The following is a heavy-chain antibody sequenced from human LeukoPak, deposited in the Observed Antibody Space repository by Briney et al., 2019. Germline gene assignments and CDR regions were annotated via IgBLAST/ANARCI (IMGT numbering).Heavy chain of an antibody. D-gene: IGHD1-26*01. Sequence: GGSLRLSCAASGFTFSRNWMIWVRQAPGKRLEWVANINQDGSEKYYVDSVKGRFTISRDNAKNSLSLQMNSLRAEDTAVYYCARVGSGNFLGAFDIRGQGTMVTVSS. J-gene: IGHJ3*02. V-gene: IGHV3-7*03. CDR2: INQDGSEK. CDR3: ARVGSGNFLGAFDI. CDR1: GFTFSRNW.